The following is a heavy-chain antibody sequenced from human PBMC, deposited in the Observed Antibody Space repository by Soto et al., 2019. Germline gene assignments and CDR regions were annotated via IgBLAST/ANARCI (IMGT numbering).Heavy chain of an antibody. CDR3: ARLRYYDFWSGYLTAPYFFDY. CDR2: IYPGDSDT. J-gene: IGHJ4*02. Sequence: GESLKISCKGSGYSFTSYWIGWVRQMPGKGLEWMGIIYPGDSDTRYSPSFQGQVTISADKSISTAYLQWSSLKASDTAMYYCARLRYYDFWSGYLTAPYFFDYWGQGTLVIVSS. CDR1: GYSFTSYW. V-gene: IGHV5-51*01. D-gene: IGHD3-3*01.